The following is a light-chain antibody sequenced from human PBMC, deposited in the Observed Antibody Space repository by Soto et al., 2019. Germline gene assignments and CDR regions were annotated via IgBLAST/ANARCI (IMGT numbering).Light chain of an antibody. V-gene: IGKV1-8*01. CDR2: AAS. Sequence: AIRMTQSPSSFSASTGDRVTITCRASQGISSYLAWYQQKPGKAPKLLIYAASTLQSGVPSRFSGSGSGTDFTLTISCLQSEDFATYYCQQYYSYPPFGPGTKVDI. CDR3: QQYYSYPP. CDR1: QGISSY. J-gene: IGKJ3*01.